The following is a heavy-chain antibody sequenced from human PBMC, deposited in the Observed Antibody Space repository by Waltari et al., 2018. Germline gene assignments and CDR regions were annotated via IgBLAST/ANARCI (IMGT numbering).Heavy chain of an antibody. CDR1: GFTFENYG. D-gene: IGHD3-22*01. Sequence: DVQLLESGGDAVQSGGSLRPCCVACGFTFENYGMKGVRQAPWKGLQWVSAISASGSTTYYADSVKGRFTISRDTSKSTLFLQMNNLRVEDTALYYCAKDLDGKFYYGYYNMDVWGQGTTVTVSS. V-gene: IGHV3-23*01. CDR2: ISASGSTT. J-gene: IGHJ6*02. CDR3: AKDLDGKFYYGYYNMDV.